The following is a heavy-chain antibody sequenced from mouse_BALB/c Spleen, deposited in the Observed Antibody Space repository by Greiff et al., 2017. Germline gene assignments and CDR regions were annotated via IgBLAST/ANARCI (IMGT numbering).Heavy chain of an antibody. CDR3: ARHLTTVVAFDY. CDR2: ISNGGGST. J-gene: IGHJ2*01. CDR1: GFTFSSYT. D-gene: IGHD1-1*01. V-gene: IGHV5-12-2*01. Sequence: EVQLQESGGGLVQPGGSLKLSCAASGFTFSSYTMSWVRQTPEKRLEWVAYISNGGGSTYYPDTVKGRFTISRDNAKNTLYLQMSSLKSEDTAMYYCARHLTTVVAFDYWGQGTTLTVSS.